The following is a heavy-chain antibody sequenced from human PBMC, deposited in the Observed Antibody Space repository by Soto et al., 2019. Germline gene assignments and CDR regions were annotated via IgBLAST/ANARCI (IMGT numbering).Heavy chain of an antibody. V-gene: IGHV1-69*01. Sequence: VKVSCKASGGTFSSYAISWVRQAPGQGLEWMGGIIPIFGTANYAQKFQGRVTITADESTSTAYMELSSLRSEDTAVYYCARGQAGYDSMAFELWGEGTLVTVSS. D-gene: IGHD5-12*01. J-gene: IGHJ5*02. CDR3: ARGQAGYDSMAFEL. CDR1: GGTFSSYA. CDR2: IIPIFGTA.